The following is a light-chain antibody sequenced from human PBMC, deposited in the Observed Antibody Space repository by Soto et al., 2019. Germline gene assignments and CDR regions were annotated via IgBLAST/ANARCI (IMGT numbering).Light chain of an antibody. Sequence: EVVLTQSPATLSLSPGERDTLSCRASQSVSTQLAWYQQKPGQAPRLLISEASSRATCIPARFSGSGSGTDFTLTISSLEPEDFAVYYCQQHSNWPLTFGQGTKV. V-gene: IGKV3-11*01. CDR3: QQHSNWPLT. CDR2: EAS. J-gene: IGKJ1*01. CDR1: QSVSTQ.